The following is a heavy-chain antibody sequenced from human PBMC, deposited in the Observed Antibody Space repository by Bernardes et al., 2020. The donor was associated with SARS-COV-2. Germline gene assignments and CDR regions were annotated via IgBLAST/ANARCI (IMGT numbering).Heavy chain of an antibody. CDR3: AKGWSSYSNLFDY. Sequence: GGSLRLSCAASGFTFDDYTMHWVRQAPGKGLEWVSLISWDGGSTYYADSVKGRFTISRDNSKNSLYLQMNSLRTEDTALYYCAKGWSSYSNLFDYWGQGTLVTVSS. CDR1: GFTFDDYT. J-gene: IGHJ4*02. CDR2: ISWDGGST. D-gene: IGHD3-3*01. V-gene: IGHV3-43*01.